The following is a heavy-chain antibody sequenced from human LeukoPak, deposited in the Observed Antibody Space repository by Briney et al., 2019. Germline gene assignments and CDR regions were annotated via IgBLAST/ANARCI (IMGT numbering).Heavy chain of an antibody. CDR3: ARDRHGDPFPSFDY. V-gene: IGHV3-30-3*01. CDR1: GFTVSSNY. D-gene: IGHD4-17*01. CDR2: ISYDGSNK. Sequence: GGSLRLSCAASGFTVSSNYMSWVRQAPGKGLEWVAVISYDGSNKYYADSVKGRFTISRDNSKNTLYLQMNSLRAEDTAVYYCARDRHGDPFPSFDYWGQGTLVTVSS. J-gene: IGHJ4*02.